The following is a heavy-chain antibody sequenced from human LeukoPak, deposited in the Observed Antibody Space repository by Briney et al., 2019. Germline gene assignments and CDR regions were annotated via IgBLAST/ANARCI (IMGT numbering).Heavy chain of an antibody. V-gene: IGHV4-34*01. CDR1: GESSFSSYY. Sequence: PSETLSLTCAVYGESSFSSYYWSWIRQTPGGALEWIGEINHSGYTKYNPSLKSRVTLSIDTSKNQFSLRLNSVTAADTAVYYCSRQVVGNDYWGQGTLVTVSS. D-gene: IGHD3-22*01. J-gene: IGHJ4*02. CDR2: INHSGYT. CDR3: SRQVVGNDY.